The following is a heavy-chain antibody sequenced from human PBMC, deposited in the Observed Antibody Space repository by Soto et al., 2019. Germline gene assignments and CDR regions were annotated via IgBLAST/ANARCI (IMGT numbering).Heavy chain of an antibody. J-gene: IGHJ4*02. D-gene: IGHD1-26*01. CDR1: GGSISSYY. CDR2: IYYTGLS. CDR3: ARSGGSYAVFDY. Sequence: SETLSLTCTVSGGSISSYYWSWIRQPPGKGLEWIGYIYYTGLSNSNPSLNSRVTMSVDTSKNQFSLKLSSVTAADTAVYYCARSGGSYAVFDYWGQGTLVTVS. V-gene: IGHV4-59*01.